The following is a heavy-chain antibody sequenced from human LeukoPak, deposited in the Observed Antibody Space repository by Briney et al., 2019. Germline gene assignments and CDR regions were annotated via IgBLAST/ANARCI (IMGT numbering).Heavy chain of an antibody. Sequence: ASVKVSCKASGYTFTHHGIAWIRQAPGQGLEWLGWISFYNGDTIYAQKFQGRVTLTTEKSTSTVYMELRSLTSDDTAVYYCARDPSNTSGWYQYFDAWGRGTLVSVSS. V-gene: IGHV1-18*01. CDR1: GYTFTHHG. CDR2: ISFYNGDT. CDR3: ARDPSNTSGWYQYFDA. D-gene: IGHD6-19*01. J-gene: IGHJ2*01.